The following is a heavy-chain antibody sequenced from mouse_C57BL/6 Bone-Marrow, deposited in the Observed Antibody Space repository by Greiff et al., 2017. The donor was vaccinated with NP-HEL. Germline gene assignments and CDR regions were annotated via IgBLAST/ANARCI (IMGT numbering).Heavy chain of an antibody. Sequence: EVMLVESGGDLVKPGGSLKLSCAASGFTFSSYGMSWVRQTPDKRLEWVATISSGGSYTYYPDSVKGRFTISRDNAKNTLYLQMSSLKSEDTAMYYCARQDYYYGSSYVACWGQGTLVTVSA. V-gene: IGHV5-6*01. CDR1: GFTFSSYG. D-gene: IGHD1-1*01. CDR2: ISSGGSYT. J-gene: IGHJ3*01. CDR3: ARQDYYYGSSYVAC.